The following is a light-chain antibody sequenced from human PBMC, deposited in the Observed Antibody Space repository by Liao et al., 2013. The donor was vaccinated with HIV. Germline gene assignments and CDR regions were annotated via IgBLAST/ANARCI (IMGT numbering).Light chain of an antibody. Sequence: SYELTQPPSVSVAPGRAARITCGGNNIGGKSVHWYQQKPGQAPTLVMSYDSDRPSGIPERFSGSNSGNTATLIISRVEAGDEADYHCQVWDSSSDHVVFGGGTKLTVL. CDR3: QVWDSSSDHVV. J-gene: IGLJ2*01. CDR2: YDS. V-gene: IGLV3-21*04. CDR1: NIGGKS.